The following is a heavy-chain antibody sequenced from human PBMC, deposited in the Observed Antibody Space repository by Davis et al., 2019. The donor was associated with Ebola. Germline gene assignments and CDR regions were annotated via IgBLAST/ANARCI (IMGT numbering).Heavy chain of an antibody. D-gene: IGHD2-21*02. CDR2: IKSKADGGAR. V-gene: IGHV3-15*01. Sequence: GESLKISCAASAFTFRNAWMGWVRQAPGKGLEWVGRIKSKADGGARDYAAPVKGRFTISRDDLENTLYLEMNNLKTEDTAVYYCTTEGLVTALQHWGQGTLVTVSS. CDR1: AFTFRNAW. CDR3: TTEGLVTALQH. J-gene: IGHJ1*01.